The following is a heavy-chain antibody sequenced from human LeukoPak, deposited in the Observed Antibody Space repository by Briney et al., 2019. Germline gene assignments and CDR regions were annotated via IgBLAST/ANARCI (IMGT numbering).Heavy chain of an antibody. V-gene: IGHV4-31*03. CDR1: GGSISSGGYY. D-gene: IGHD6-19*01. CDR3: ARGPGIAVAGTPYYFDY. Sequence: PSETLSLTCTVSGGSISSGGYYWSWIRQHPGKGLEWIGYIYYSGSTYYNPSLKSRVTISVDTSKNQFSLKLSFVTAADTAVYYCARGPGIAVAGTPYYFDYWGQGTLVTVSS. J-gene: IGHJ4*02. CDR2: IYYSGST.